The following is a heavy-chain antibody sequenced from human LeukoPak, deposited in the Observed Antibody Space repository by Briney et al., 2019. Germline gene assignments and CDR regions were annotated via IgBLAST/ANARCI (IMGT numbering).Heavy chain of an antibody. Sequence: VASVKVSCKPSGYTSTSYAMHWVRHAPGQRREWMGWINAGNGNTKYSQKFQGRVTITRNTSASTAYMELSSLRSEDTAVYDCARDPELFPNWCDPWGQGTLVTVSS. D-gene: IGHD3-10*01. CDR1: GYTSTSYA. CDR2: INAGNGNT. J-gene: IGHJ5*02. V-gene: IGHV1-3*01. CDR3: ARDPELFPNWCDP.